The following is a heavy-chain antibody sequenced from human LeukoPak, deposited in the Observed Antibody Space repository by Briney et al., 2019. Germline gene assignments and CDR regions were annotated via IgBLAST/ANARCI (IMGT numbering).Heavy chain of an antibody. J-gene: IGHJ4*02. CDR1: GYIFTSYY. Sequence: GASVKVSCKASGYIFTSYYIHWVRQAPGQGLEWMGIINPSGGSTSYAPKLQGRVTMTRDTSTSTVYMELSSLRSEDTAVYYCAGDIYTSGSLGYWGQGTLVTVSS. CDR2: INPSGGST. CDR3: AGDIYTSGSLGY. D-gene: IGHD3-10*01. V-gene: IGHV1-46*01.